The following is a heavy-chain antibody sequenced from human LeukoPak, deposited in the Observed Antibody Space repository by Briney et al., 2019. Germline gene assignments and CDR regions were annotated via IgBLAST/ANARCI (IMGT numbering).Heavy chain of an antibody. CDR1: GYTFTSYD. D-gene: IGHD2-2*02. CDR2: MNPNSGNT. CDR3: ARLGCSSTSCYTDLQSYYYMDV. V-gene: IGHV1-8*03. Sequence: GASVKVSCKASGYTFTSYDINWVRQATGQGLEWMGWMNPNSGNTGYEQKFQGRVTITRNTSISTAYMELSSLRSEDTSVYYCARLGCSSTSCYTDLQSYYYMDVWGKGTTVTVSS. J-gene: IGHJ6*03.